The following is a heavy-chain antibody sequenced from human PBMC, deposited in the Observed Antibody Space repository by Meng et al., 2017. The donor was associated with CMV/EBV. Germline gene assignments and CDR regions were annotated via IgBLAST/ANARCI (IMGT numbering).Heavy chain of an antibody. CDR3: AKGRGGASTSYFDS. J-gene: IGHJ4*02. CDR1: GFSFGDYG. CDR2: ISQRGTTT. V-gene: IGHV3-23*01. D-gene: IGHD3-10*01. Sequence: LKISCAASGFSFGDYGMSWVRQAPGKGLEWVASISQRGTTTSYGDSVKGRVTISRDNSNNTLYVQMNSLTVEDTAVYYCAKGRGGASTSYFDSWGQGTLVTVSS.